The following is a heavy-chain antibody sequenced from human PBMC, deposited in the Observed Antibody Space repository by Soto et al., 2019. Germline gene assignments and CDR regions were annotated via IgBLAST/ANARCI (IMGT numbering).Heavy chain of an antibody. V-gene: IGHV1-69*13. CDR2: IIPIFGTA. J-gene: IGHJ4*02. CDR1: GGTFSSYA. D-gene: IGHD4-17*01. CDR3: ARFDSGDYGFDY. Sequence: SVKVSCKASGGTFSSYAIRLVRQAPGQGLEWMGGIIPIFGTANYAQKFQGRVTITADESTSTAYMELSSLRSEDTAVYYCARFDSGDYGFDYWGQGTLVTVSS.